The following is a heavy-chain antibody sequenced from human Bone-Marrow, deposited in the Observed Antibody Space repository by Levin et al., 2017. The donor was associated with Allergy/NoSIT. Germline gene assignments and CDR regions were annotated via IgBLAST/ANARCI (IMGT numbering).Heavy chain of an antibody. CDR1: GFTFSSYA. CDR3: ARPYSSGWYGDFDY. Sequence: GGSLRLSCAASGFTFSSYAMHWVRQAPGKGLEWVAVISYDGSNKYYADSVKGRFTISRDNSKNTLYLQMNSLRAEDTAVYYCARPYSSGWYGDFDYWGQGTLVTVSS. V-gene: IGHV3-30-3*01. J-gene: IGHJ4*02. CDR2: ISYDGSNK. D-gene: IGHD6-19*01.